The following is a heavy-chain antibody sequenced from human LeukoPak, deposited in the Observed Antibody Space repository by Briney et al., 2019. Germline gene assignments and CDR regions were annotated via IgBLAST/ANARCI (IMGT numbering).Heavy chain of an antibody. CDR1: GGSVSSYY. Sequence: SETLSLTCTVSGGSVSSYYWSWIRQPAGKGLEWIGRIYTSGSTNYNPSLKSRVTMSVDTSKNQFSLKLSSVTAADTAVYYCARWGDYYDSSGYPAFDYWGQGTLVTVSS. V-gene: IGHV4-4*07. CDR2: IYTSGST. CDR3: ARWGDYYDSSGYPAFDY. J-gene: IGHJ4*02. D-gene: IGHD3-22*01.